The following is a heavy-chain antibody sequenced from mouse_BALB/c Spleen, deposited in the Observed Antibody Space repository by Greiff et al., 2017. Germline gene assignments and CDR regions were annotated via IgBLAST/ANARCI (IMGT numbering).Heavy chain of an antibody. V-gene: IGHV2-2*02. CDR1: GFSLTSYG. CDR2: IWSGGST. J-gene: IGHJ3*01. D-gene: IGHD1-1*01. CDR3: ARNDGYEGSSLAY. Sequence: QVQLQQSGPGLVQPSQSLSITCTVSGFSLTSYGVHWVRQSPGKGLEWLGVIWSGGSTDYNAAFISRLSISKDNSKSQVFFKMNSLQANDTAIYYCARNDGYEGSSLAYWGQGTLVTVSA.